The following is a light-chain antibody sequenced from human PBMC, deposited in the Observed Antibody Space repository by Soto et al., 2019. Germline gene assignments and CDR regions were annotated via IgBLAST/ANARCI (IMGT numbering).Light chain of an antibody. V-gene: IGLV2-14*01. CDR3: SSYTVSSKTV. J-gene: IGLJ1*01. CDR2: EVT. Sequence: QSVLTQPASVSGSPGQSITISCTGTDSDIGGYNYVSWYQHHPGKAPKLMIYEVTNRPSGVSNRFSGSKSGNTASLTISGLQAEDEADYYCSSYTVSSKTVFGTWTKVTVL. CDR1: DSDIGGYNY.